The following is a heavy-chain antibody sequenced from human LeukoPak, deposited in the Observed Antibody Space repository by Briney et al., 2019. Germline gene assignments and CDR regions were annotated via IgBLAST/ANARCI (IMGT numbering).Heavy chain of an antibody. V-gene: IGHV1-18*01. D-gene: IGHD3-22*01. Sequence: ASVKVSCKASGYTFTNYGVTWVRQAPGQGLEWMGWISAYNGNTKHAQKVQGRVTMTTDTSTSTVYMELRSLRSDDTAVYYCARGLPPRRNSDSSGYYSYYSDYWGQGSLVTVSS. CDR3: ARGLPPRRNSDSSGYYSYYSDY. CDR2: ISAYNGNT. CDR1: GYTFTNYG. J-gene: IGHJ4*02.